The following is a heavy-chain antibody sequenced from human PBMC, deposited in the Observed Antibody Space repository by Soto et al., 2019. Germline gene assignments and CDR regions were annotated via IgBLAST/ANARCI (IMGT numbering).Heavy chain of an antibody. V-gene: IGHV3-23*01. Sequence: EVQLLESGGGSVQPGGSLKLSCGVSGSNIPDYGVTWVRQPPGKGLEWVSGFTGGHGKTFYADSVRGRFTLSREDSRNMVYLQMDSLRVEDTAVYYCTRWNGFGDSWGQGTLVTVAS. CDR1: GSNIPDYG. CDR3: TRWNGFGDS. J-gene: IGHJ4*02. CDR2: FTGGHGKT. D-gene: IGHD1-1*01.